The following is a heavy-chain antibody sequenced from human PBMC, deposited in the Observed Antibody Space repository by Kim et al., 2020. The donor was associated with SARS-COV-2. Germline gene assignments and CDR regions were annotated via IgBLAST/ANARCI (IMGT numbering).Heavy chain of an antibody. Sequence: GGSLRLSCAASGFTFSTYWMSWVRQAPGKGLEWVANIKQDGSEKYYVDSVKGRFTISRDNAKNSLYLQMNSLRAEDTAVYYCARDNIFYSYGQRLGYYYYRGMVVWGQGTTVTVS. V-gene: IGHV3-7*01. J-gene: IGHJ6*02. CDR2: IKQDGSEK. CDR3: ARDNIFYSYGQRLGYYYYRGMVV. CDR1: GFTFSTYW. D-gene: IGHD5-18*01.